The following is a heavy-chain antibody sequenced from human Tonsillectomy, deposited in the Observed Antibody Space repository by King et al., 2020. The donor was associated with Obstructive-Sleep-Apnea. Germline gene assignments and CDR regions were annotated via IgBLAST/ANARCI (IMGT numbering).Heavy chain of an antibody. CDR2: ISGSGGST. J-gene: IGHJ4*02. Sequence: VQLVESGGGLVQPGGSLRLSYAASGFTFSSYAMSWVRQAPGKGLEWVSAISGSGGSTYYADSVKGRFTISRDNSKNTLYLQMNSLRAEDTAVYYCAQVGRGSIAARPADYWGQGTLVTVSS. CDR1: GFTFSSYA. V-gene: IGHV3-23*04. D-gene: IGHD6-6*01. CDR3: AQVGRGSIAARPADY.